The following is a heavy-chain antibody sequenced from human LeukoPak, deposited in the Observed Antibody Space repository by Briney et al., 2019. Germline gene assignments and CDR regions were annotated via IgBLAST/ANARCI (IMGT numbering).Heavy chain of an antibody. D-gene: IGHD4-23*01. CDR2: ISSSSSYI. V-gene: IGHV3-21*04. CDR3: AKDITAGVRGGVFDY. CDR1: GFTFSSYS. Sequence: GGSLRLSCAASGFTFSSYSMNWVRQAPGKGLEWVSSISSSSSYIYYADSVKGRFTISRDNAKNSLYLQMNSLRAEDTALYYCAKDITAGVRGGVFDYWGQGTLVTVSS. J-gene: IGHJ4*02.